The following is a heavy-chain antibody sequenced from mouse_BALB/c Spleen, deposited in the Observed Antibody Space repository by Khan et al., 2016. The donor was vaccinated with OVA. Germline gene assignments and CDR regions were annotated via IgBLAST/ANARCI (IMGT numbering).Heavy chain of an antibody. CDR2: INPSTAYT. J-gene: IGHJ2*01. D-gene: IGHD1-1*01. Sequence: QVQLKQSGAELAKPGASVKMSCKASGYTFINYWILWVKQRPGQGLEWIGYINPSTAYTEYNQNFKDKATLTADKSSRTAYMQLSSLTSEDSAVYYCARRGLRWDFDDWGQGTTLTVS. CDR1: GYTFINYW. V-gene: IGHV1-7*01. CDR3: ARRGLRWDFDD.